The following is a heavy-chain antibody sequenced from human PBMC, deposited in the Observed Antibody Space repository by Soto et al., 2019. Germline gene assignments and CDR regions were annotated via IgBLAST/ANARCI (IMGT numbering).Heavy chain of an antibody. CDR1: GFTFRNYK. J-gene: IGHJ5*02. D-gene: IGHD3-22*01. V-gene: IGHV3-48*01. CDR2: ISIGSSSM. Sequence: GGSLRLSCEASGFTFRNYKMNWVRQAPGKGLEWVSQISIGSSSMDYADSVKGRFTISRDNAKNSLYLQMNSLGAEDTAVYFCARDQLYYYDSFGRTLYGDSTLEGGIVVGTPTVIDIPNPLQSFPWG. CDR3: ARDQLYYYDSFGRTLYGDSTLEGGIVVGTPTVIDIPNPLQSFP.